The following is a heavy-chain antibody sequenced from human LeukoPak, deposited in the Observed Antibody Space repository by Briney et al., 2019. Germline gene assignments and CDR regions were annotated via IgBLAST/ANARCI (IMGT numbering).Heavy chain of an antibody. V-gene: IGHV4-59*01. CDR3: TRGSIAYYYMDV. Sequence: PAETLSLTRTVSGGSISSYYWSWIRQPPGKGLERIGNIYYSGSTNYNPSLKSRVTISVDTSKNQFSLKLSSVTAADTAVYYYTRGSIAYYYMDVWGKGTTVTISS. CDR1: GGSISSYY. CDR2: IYYSGST. D-gene: IGHD3-22*01. J-gene: IGHJ6*03.